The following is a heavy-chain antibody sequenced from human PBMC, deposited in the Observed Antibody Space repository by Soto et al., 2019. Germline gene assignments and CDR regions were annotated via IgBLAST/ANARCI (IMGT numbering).Heavy chain of an antibody. V-gene: IGHV4-61*01. J-gene: IGHJ6*02. Sequence: SETLSLTCTVSGGSVSSGSYYWSWIRQPPGKGLEWIGYIYYSGSTNYNPSLKSRVTISVDTSKNQFSLKLSSVTAADTAVYYCARGGSAAGIFYYYYGMDVWGQGTPVTVSS. CDR2: IYYSGST. D-gene: IGHD6-13*01. CDR1: GGSVSSGSYY. CDR3: ARGGSAAGIFYYYYGMDV.